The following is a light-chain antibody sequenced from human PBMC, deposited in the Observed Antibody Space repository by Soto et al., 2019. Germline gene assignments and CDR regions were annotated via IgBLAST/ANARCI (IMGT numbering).Light chain of an antibody. CDR3: QHRANWPLT. CDR1: QSLSRC. V-gene: IGKV3-11*01. J-gene: IGKJ4*01. CDR2: DAS. Sequence: LTQSPATLSLSPGERATLSCRASQSLSRCLAWYQQKPGQAPTLLIYDASTRASGIPARFSGSGSGTDLTLTISSLEPEDFALYYCQHRANWPLTFGGGTKVDIK.